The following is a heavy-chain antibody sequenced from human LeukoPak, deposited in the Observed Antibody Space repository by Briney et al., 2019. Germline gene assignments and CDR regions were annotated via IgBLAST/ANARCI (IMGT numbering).Heavy chain of an antibody. CDR2: INPSGGSR. CDR3: ASLGSGSSRIVDFDY. D-gene: IGHD3-10*01. V-gene: IGHV1-46*01. J-gene: IGHJ4*02. Sequence: ASVKVSCKASGYTFTSYYMHWVRQAPGQGLEWMGTINPSGGSRSYAQKFQDRVTMTRDTSTSTVYMELSSLRSEDTAVYYCASLGSGSSRIVDFDYWGQGTLVTVSS. CDR1: GYTFTSYY.